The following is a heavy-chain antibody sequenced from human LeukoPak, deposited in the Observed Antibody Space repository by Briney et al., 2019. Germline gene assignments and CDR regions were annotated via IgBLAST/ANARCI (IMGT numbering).Heavy chain of an antibody. CDR3: ARVLRSSWSRYEGEDYYFDY. J-gene: IGHJ4*02. D-gene: IGHD6-13*01. Sequence: SQTLSLTCAISGDSASSNSAAWNWIRQSPSRGLEWLGRTYYRSKWYNDYAVSVKSRITINPDTSKNQFSLQLNSVTPEDTAVYYCARVLRSSWSRYEGEDYYFDYWGQGTLVTVSS. CDR1: GDSASSNSAA. V-gene: IGHV6-1*01. CDR2: TYYRSKWYN.